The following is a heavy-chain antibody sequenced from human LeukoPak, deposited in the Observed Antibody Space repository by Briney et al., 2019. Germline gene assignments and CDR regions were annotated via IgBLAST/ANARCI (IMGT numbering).Heavy chain of an antibody. CDR1: GGSISSSSYY. V-gene: IGHV4-39*07. J-gene: IGHJ4*02. CDR2: IYYSGST. CDR3: ARASPGVDCSGGSCYSTDNGFDY. D-gene: IGHD2-15*01. Sequence: SETLSLTCTVSGGSISSSSYYWGWIRQPPGKGLEWIGSIYYSGSTYYNPSLKSRVTISVDTSKNQFSMKLSSVTAADTAVYYCARASPGVDCSGGSCYSTDNGFDYWGQGTLVTVSS.